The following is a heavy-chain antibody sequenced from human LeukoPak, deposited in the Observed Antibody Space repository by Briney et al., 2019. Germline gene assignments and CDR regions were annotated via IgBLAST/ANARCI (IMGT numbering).Heavy chain of an antibody. Sequence: SETLSLTCAVYGGSFSGHYWSWIRQPPGKGLEWIAEINHSGSTNYNPSLKSRVSVSADTSKNQFSLKVKSVTAADTALYYCARGPDYGGSSGRVGYWGQGTLVTVSS. CDR2: INHSGST. J-gene: IGHJ4*02. CDR3: ARGPDYGGSSGRVGY. D-gene: IGHD4-23*01. CDR1: GGSFSGHY. V-gene: IGHV4-34*01.